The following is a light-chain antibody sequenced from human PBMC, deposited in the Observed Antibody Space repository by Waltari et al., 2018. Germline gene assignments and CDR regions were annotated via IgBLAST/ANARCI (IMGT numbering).Light chain of an antibody. CDR3: QVWDSVSDHVF. Sequence: SYVLTQPPSVSVAPGQTARITCGENDIGSKSVHWYQQKPGQAPVLVVFDDSARPSEIPERFSGSNSGNTATLTISRVEAGDEADYYCQVWDSVSDHVFFGGGTKLTVL. CDR2: DDS. J-gene: IGLJ2*01. CDR1: DIGSKS. V-gene: IGLV3-21*02.